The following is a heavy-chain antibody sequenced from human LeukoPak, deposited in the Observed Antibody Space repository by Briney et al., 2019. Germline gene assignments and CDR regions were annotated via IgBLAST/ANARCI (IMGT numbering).Heavy chain of an antibody. J-gene: IGHJ3*02. CDR1: GFTFSSFS. Sequence: PGGSLRLSCAASGFTFSSFSMIWVRQAPGKGLEWVSSTSSSSAYTFYAESGKGRFTISRDNAKNSLFLQMNSLRAEDTAMYYCARVGPLWFGNKGAFDIWGQGTMVTVSS. D-gene: IGHD3-10*01. CDR2: TSSSSAYT. V-gene: IGHV3-21*04. CDR3: ARVGPLWFGNKGAFDI.